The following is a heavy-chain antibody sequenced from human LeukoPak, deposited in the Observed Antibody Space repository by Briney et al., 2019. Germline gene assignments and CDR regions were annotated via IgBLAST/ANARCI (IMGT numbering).Heavy chain of an antibody. CDR3: TSLSGYSYGYADY. J-gene: IGHJ4*02. D-gene: IGHD5-18*01. V-gene: IGHV3-49*04. CDR1: GFTFGDYA. Sequence: PGGSLRLSCTATGFTFGDYAITWVRQAPGKGLEWVGFIRSKAYGGTTEYAASVKGRFTISRDDSKSIAYLQMNSLKTEDTAVYYCTSLSGYSYGYADYWGQGTLVTVSS. CDR2: IRSKAYGGTT.